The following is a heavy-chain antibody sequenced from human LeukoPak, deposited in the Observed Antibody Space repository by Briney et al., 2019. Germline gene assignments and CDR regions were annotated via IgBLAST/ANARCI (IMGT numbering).Heavy chain of an antibody. V-gene: IGHV3-30-3*01. CDR1: GFTFSSYA. CDR2: ISYDGSNK. CDR3: AREGPLYCSSTSCHSSAADY. D-gene: IGHD2-2*01. Sequence: GGSLRLSCAASGFTFSSYAMHWVRQAPGKGLEWVAVISYDGSNKYYADSVKGRFTISRDNSKNTLYLQMNSLRAEDTAVYYCAREGPLYCSSTSCHSSAADYWGQGTLVTVSS. J-gene: IGHJ4*02.